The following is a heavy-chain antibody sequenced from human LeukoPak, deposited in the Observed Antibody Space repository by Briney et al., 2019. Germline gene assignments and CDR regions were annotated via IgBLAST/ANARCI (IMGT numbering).Heavy chain of an antibody. V-gene: IGHV1-69*01. J-gene: IGHJ4*02. CDR3: ARGPVDYDFWSGYFDY. Sequence: SVKVSCKASGGTFSNYAMNWVRQAPGQGLEWMGGIIPIFGTGKYAQKFQGRVTITADESTSTAYMELRSLRSDDTAVYYCARGPVDYDFWSGYFDYWGQGTLVTVSS. CDR1: GGTFSNYA. CDR2: IIPIFGTG. D-gene: IGHD3-3*01.